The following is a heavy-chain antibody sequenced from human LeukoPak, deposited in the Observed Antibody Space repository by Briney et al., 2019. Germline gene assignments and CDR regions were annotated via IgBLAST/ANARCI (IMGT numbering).Heavy chain of an antibody. V-gene: IGHV4-59*12. J-gene: IGHJ4*02. CDR2: IYYSGST. Sequence: PSETLSLTCTVSGGSISSYYWSWIRQPPGKGLEWIGYIYYSGSTNYNPSLKSRVTISVDTSKNQFSLKLSSVTAADTAVYCCARGCSSSWCFDYWGQGTLVTVSS. D-gene: IGHD6-13*01. CDR1: GGSISSYY. CDR3: ARGCSSSWCFDY.